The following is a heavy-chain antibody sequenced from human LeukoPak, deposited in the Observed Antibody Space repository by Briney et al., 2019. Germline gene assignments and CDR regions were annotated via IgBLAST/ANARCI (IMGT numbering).Heavy chain of an antibody. Sequence: SETLSLTCTVSGGSISSGNYYWSWIRQPAGKGLEWVGRIYTNGSTNYNPSFKSRVTISVDTSKIQFSLKLSSVIAADTAVYYCARETYEDFDSWGQGTLVTVSS. D-gene: IGHD3-22*01. CDR3: ARETYEDFDS. V-gene: IGHV4-61*02. CDR1: GGSISSGNYY. CDR2: IYTNGST. J-gene: IGHJ4*02.